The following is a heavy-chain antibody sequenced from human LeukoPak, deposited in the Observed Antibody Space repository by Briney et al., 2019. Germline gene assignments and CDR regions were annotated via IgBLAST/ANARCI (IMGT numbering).Heavy chain of an antibody. CDR1: GYTFTSYY. V-gene: IGHV1-46*01. Sequence: ASVKVSCKASGYTFTSYYMHWVRQAPGQGLEWMGIINPSGGSTSYAQKFQGRVTMTRGTSTSTVYMELSSLRSEDTAVYYCARDGTPKIDSSGYNFDYWGQGTLVTVSS. J-gene: IGHJ4*02. D-gene: IGHD3-22*01. CDR3: ARDGTPKIDSSGYNFDY. CDR2: INPSGGST.